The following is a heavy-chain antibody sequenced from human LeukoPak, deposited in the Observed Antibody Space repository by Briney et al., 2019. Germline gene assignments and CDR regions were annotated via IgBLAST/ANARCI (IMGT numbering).Heavy chain of an antibody. D-gene: IGHD1/OR15-1a*01. Sequence: SETLSLTCTVTGVSISGYYWIWIRQSPGRGLEYIGSIFYRESFSYGGTTFYNPSLQSRVTISVDTSKNAFSLRLTSVTAADTAAYFCARQISGNKDYWGQGTLVTVSS. CDR2: IFYRESFSYGGTT. CDR3: ARQISGNKDY. CDR1: GVSISGYY. J-gene: IGHJ4*02. V-gene: IGHV4-59*05.